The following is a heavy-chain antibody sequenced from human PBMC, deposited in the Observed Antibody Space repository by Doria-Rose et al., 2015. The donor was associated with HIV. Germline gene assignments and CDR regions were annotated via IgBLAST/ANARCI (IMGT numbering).Heavy chain of an antibody. CDR3: ARIESSRWYHKYYFDF. D-gene: IGHD6-13*01. CDR2: IFSDDER. J-gene: IGHJ4*02. Sequence: SGPMLVKPTETLTLTCTVSGVSLSSPGMGVSWIRQPPGKALEWLANIFSDDERSYQTSLKSRLTISRCTSKSQVVLTMTDMDPVDTATYYCARIESSRWYHKYYFDFWGQGTLVIVSA. V-gene: IGHV2-26*01. CDR1: GVSLSSPGMG.